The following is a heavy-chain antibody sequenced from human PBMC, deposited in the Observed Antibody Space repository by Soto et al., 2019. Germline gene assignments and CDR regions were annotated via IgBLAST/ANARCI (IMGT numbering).Heavy chain of an antibody. V-gene: IGHV3-23*01. J-gene: IGHJ4*02. CDR2: ISGSGGST. CDR3: AKKVPFLTMIVVSAFDY. CDR1: GFTFSRYA. Sequence: PGGSLRLSCAASGFTFSRYAVSWVRQAPGKGLEWVSAISGSGGSTYYADSVKGRFTISRDNSKNTLYLQMNSLRAEDTAVYYCAKKVPFLTMIVVSAFDYWGQGTLVTVSS. D-gene: IGHD3-22*01.